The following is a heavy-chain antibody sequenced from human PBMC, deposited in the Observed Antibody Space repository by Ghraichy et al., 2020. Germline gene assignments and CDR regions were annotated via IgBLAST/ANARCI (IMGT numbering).Heavy chain of an antibody. V-gene: IGHV4-39*07. CDR2: IYFPGTT. CDR3: ARGRPPHSGSYPAAFDI. CDR1: GDSVSSSSSY. J-gene: IGHJ3*02. D-gene: IGHD1-26*01. Sequence: SETLSLTCTVSGDSVSSSSSYWGWLLQPPGQGLEWITSIYFPGTTYYNPSLKSRVTLSVYTSTNQFSLRLTSVTAAYTAVYYCARGRPPHSGSYPAAFDIWGQGTLITVSS.